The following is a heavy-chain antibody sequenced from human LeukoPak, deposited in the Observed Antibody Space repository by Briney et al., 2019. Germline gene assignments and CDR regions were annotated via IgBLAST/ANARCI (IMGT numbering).Heavy chain of an antibody. CDR2: ISDSGDKT. CDR3: AKDGGGYCNNSSC. J-gene: IGHJ4*02. CDR1: GFTFSNYA. D-gene: IGHD2-2*01. Sequence: PGGSLRLSCAASGFTFSNYAMSWVRQAPGKGLECVSAISDSGDKTDYADSVRGRFTIYRDNSKDTLYLQMNSLGAADTAVYYCAKDGGGYCNNSSCWGRGTLVTVSS. V-gene: IGHV3-23*01.